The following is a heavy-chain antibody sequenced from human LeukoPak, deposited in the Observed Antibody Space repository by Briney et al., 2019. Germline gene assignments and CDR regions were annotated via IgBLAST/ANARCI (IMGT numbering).Heavy chain of an antibody. J-gene: IGHJ6*02. CDR1: GFTFSSYA. Sequence: GGSLRLSCAASGFTFSSYAMSWVRQAPGKGLEWVSGISWNSGSIGYADSVKGRFTISRDNAKNSLYLQMNSLRAEDTALYYCAKDRGSTSMYGMDVWGQGTTVTVSS. V-gene: IGHV3-9*01. D-gene: IGHD2-2*01. CDR2: ISWNSGSI. CDR3: AKDRGSTSMYGMDV.